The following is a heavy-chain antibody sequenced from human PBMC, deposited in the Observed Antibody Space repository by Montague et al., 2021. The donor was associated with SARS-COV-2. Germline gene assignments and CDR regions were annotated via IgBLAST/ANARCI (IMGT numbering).Heavy chain of an antibody. CDR3: ARDLRWRYGYGMDV. J-gene: IGHJ6*02. V-gene: IGHV6-1*01. Sequence: CAISGDSVSSDSAPWNWVRQSPSRGLEWLGRTYYRSNWYNDYAVSVKSRITIKSDTSKNQISLQLNSVTPEDTAVYYCARDLRWRYGYGMDVWGQGTTVTVSS. D-gene: IGHD3-16*01. CDR2: TYYRSNWYN. CDR1: GDSVSSDSAP.